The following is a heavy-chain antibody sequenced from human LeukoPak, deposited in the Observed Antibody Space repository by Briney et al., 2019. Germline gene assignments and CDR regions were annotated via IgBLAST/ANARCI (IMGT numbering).Heavy chain of an antibody. D-gene: IGHD3-10*01. CDR1: GFTFNSYG. Sequence: PGGSLRLSCAASGFTFNSYGMHWVRQAPGKGLEWVAFIRFDGGDKYYSDSVWGRFTTSRDNSKNTLYLEVAGLRAEDTAVYYCTKDMLQGNACPSGSQDYWGQGSLVIVSS. J-gene: IGHJ4*02. CDR3: TKDMLQGNACPSGSQDY. V-gene: IGHV3-30*02. CDR2: IRFDGGDK.